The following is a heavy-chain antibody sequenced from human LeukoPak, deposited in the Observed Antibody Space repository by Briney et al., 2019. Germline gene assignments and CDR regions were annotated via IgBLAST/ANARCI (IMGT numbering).Heavy chain of an antibody. Sequence: PGGSLRLSCAASGFIFSNSAIHWVRQSPGKGLEWVAFISEDGTKKFYVDSVKDRFTISRDNSKNTLYLQMTSLRPEDTAVYYCAKDILPGVGSFDYWGQGTLVTVSS. V-gene: IGHV3-30*02. D-gene: IGHD2-2*02. CDR1: GFIFSNSA. J-gene: IGHJ4*02. CDR2: ISEDGTKK. CDR3: AKDILPGVGSFDY.